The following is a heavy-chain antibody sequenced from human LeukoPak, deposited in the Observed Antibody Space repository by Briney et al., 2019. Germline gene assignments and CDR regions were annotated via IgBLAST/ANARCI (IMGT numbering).Heavy chain of an antibody. CDR1: GFTFSSYW. J-gene: IGHJ4*02. CDR2: INSDGSDT. D-gene: IGHD6-13*01. CDR3: ASSVIAAIDY. Sequence: GGSLRLSCAASGFTFSSYWMHWVRQAPGKGLVWVSRINSDGSDTSYADSVKGRFTISRDNAKNTLYLKMNSLRAEDTAVYYCASSVIAAIDYWGQGTLVTVSS. V-gene: IGHV3-74*01.